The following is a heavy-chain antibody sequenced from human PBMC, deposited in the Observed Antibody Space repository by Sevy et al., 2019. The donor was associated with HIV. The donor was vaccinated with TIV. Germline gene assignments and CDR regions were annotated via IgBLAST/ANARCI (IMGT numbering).Heavy chain of an antibody. V-gene: IGHV3-30*18. Sequence: WGSLRLSCIASGFTFRNYGIHWVRQAPGKGLDWVAVIGYDGSDKYYADSVKGRFTISRDNSKNTLFLQMNSLRVEDTAVYYCAKERGGSYIPYFYGMDVWSQGTAVTVSS. CDR3: AKERGGSYIPYFYGMDV. D-gene: IGHD1-26*01. CDR1: GFTFRNYG. J-gene: IGHJ6*02. CDR2: IGYDGSDK.